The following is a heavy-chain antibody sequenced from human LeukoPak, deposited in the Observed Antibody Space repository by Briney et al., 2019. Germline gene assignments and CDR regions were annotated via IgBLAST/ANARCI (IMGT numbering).Heavy chain of an antibody. Sequence: ASVKVSCKTSGFTFTGYYVHRIRQAPGQGLEWMGRINPNSGETIYAERFQGRVTMTRDTSISTAYMELSSLRSDDTAVYYCARDLVGGIWSAGFWGQGSLVTVSS. D-gene: IGHD3-3*01. CDR3: ARDLVGGIWSAGF. CDR2: INPNSGET. J-gene: IGHJ4*02. CDR1: GFTFTGYY. V-gene: IGHV1-2*06.